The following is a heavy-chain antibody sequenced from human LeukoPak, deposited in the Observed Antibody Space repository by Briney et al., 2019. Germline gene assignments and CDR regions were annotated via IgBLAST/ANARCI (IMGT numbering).Heavy chain of an antibody. CDR1: GFTFSGYV. V-gene: IGHV3-23*01. J-gene: IGHJ4*02. D-gene: IGHD3-9*01. CDR2: ISNSGDNT. CDR3: ARMYYDILTGYYDPSVTADY. Sequence: PGGSLRLSCAASGFTFSGYVMSWVRQAPGKGLEWVSAISNSGDNTYYADSVKGRFTISRDNSKNTLYLQMNSLRAEDTAVYYCARMYYDILTGYYDPSVTADYWGQGTLVTVSS.